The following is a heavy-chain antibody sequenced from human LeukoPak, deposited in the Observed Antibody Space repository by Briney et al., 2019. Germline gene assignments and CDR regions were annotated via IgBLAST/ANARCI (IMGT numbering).Heavy chain of an antibody. J-gene: IGHJ4*02. CDR3: ASYFVGNGGRGY. V-gene: IGHV4-30-4*01. CDR1: GDSINSGNSH. CDR2: VYDSWNN. Sequence: SQTLSLTCTVSGDSINSGNSHWTWIRQPPGKGLEWLGSVYDSWNNYYNPSLESRITMSVDTSKNQYSLELSSVIAADTAVYYCASYFVGNGGRGYWGQGALVTVSS. D-gene: IGHD3-10*02.